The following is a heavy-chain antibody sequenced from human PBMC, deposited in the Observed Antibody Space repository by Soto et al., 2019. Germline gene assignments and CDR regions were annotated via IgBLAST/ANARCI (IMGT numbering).Heavy chain of an antibody. V-gene: IGHV3-15*07. CDR1: GFTFSNAW. CDR2: IKSKTDGGTT. J-gene: IGHJ6*02. D-gene: IGHD6-19*01. CDR3: ARVVKQWLVPGYYYYYGMDV. Sequence: PGGSLRLSCAASGFTFSNAWMNWVRQAPGKGLEWVGRIKSKTDGGTTDYAAPVKGRFTISRDDSKNTLYLQMNSLKTEDTAVYYCARVVKQWLVPGYYYYYGMDVWGQGTTVTVSS.